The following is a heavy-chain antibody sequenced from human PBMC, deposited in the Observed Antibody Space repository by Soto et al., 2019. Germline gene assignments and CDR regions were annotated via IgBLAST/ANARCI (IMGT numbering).Heavy chain of an antibody. CDR1: GGSISSGGYS. J-gene: IGHJ4*02. Sequence: SETLSLTCAVSGGSISSGGYSWSWIRQPPGKGLECIGYISHSGSTYYNPSLKSRVTISLDRSRNQFSLKLSSVTAADTAVYYCARAGWYYDRSGYQREHYFDYWGQGTLVTVS. D-gene: IGHD3-22*01. V-gene: IGHV4-30-2*01. CDR3: ARAGWYYDRSGYQREHYFDY. CDR2: ISHSGST.